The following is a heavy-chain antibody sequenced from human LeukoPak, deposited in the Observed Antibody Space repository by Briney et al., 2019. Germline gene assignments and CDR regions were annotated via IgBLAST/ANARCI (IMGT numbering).Heavy chain of an antibody. CDR2: IKQDGSEK. Sequence: PGGSLRLSCAASGFTFSSYWMSWVRQAPGKGLEWVANIKQDGSEKYYVDSVKGRFTISRDNAKNSLYLQMNSLRAEYTAVYYCARVAGYCSSTSCPYYYMDVWGKGTTVTVSS. J-gene: IGHJ6*03. CDR3: ARVAGYCSSTSCPYYYMDV. CDR1: GFTFSSYW. V-gene: IGHV3-7*01. D-gene: IGHD2-2*01.